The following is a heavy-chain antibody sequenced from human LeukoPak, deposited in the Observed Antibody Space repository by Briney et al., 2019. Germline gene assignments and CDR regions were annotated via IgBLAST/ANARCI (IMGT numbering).Heavy chain of an antibody. CDR2: ISWNSGNI. D-gene: IGHD6-19*01. J-gene: IGHJ4*02. CDR3: AKAPGYSSGWPHYFDY. CDR1: GFTFDDYA. Sequence: PGRSLRLSCAASGFTFDDYAMRWVRQAPGKGLEWVSGISWNSGNIGYADSVKGRFTISRDNAKNSLYLQMNSLRAGDMALYYCAKAPGYSSGWPHYFDYWGQGTLVTVSS. V-gene: IGHV3-9*03.